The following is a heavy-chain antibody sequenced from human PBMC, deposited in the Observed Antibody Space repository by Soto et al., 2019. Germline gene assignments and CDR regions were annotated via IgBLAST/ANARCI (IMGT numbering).Heavy chain of an antibody. V-gene: IGHV1-69*13. CDR2: IIPIFGTA. CDR1: GYTFTSYG. J-gene: IGHJ3*02. D-gene: IGHD5-12*01. Sequence: GASVKIDCKTSGYTFTSYGISWVRQAPGQGLEWMGGIIPIFGTANYAQKFQGRVTITADESTSTAYMELRSLRSDDTAVYYCAREKAPDGYEGGGAFDIWGQGTMVT. CDR3: AREKAPDGYEGGGAFDI.